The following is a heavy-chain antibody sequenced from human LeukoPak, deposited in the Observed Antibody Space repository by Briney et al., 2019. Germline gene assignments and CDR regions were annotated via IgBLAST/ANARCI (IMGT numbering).Heavy chain of an antibody. Sequence: SVRVSCKASGGSFTSYAISWVRQAPGQGLEWMGRIIPILGIANYAQKFQGRVTITADKSTSTAYMELSSLRSEDTAVYYCARVGYGPGNFDYWGQGTLVTVSS. V-gene: IGHV1-69*04. CDR2: IIPILGIA. CDR1: GGSFTSYA. J-gene: IGHJ4*02. D-gene: IGHD5-18*01. CDR3: ARVGYGPGNFDY.